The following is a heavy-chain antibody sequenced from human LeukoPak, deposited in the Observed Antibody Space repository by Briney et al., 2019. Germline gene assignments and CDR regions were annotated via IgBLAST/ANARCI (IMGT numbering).Heavy chain of an antibody. CDR3: ARGPLVRGVIITRVLDY. J-gene: IGHJ4*02. V-gene: IGHV4-34*01. CDR1: GGSFSGYY. D-gene: IGHD3-10*01. Sequence: PSETLSLTCAVYGGSFSGYYWSWIRQPPGKGLEWIGEINHSGSTNYNPSLKSRVTISVDTSKNQFFLKLSSVTAADTAVYYCARGPLVRGVIITRVLDYWGQGTLVTVSS. CDR2: INHSGST.